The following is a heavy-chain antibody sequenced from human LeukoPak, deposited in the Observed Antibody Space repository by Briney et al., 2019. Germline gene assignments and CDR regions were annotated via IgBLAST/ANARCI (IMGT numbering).Heavy chain of an antibody. V-gene: IGHV3-33*01. D-gene: IGHD5/OR15-5a*01. Sequence: GSLSLSSAASGFTFSSYGMHWVRPAPGKGLEWVAMIWYDGSNTYYADSVKGRFTISRDNSKNTLFLQMDSLRAEDTAVYYCARDRSTTHFDYWGQGTLVTVSS. CDR1: GFTFSSYG. CDR2: IWYDGSNT. J-gene: IGHJ4*02. CDR3: ARDRSTTHFDY.